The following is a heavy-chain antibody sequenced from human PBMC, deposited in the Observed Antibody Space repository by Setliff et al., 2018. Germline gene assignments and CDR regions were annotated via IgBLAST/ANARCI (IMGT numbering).Heavy chain of an antibody. CDR3: LRIRLVPHGHS. J-gene: IGHJ4*02. V-gene: IGHV4-4*08. CDR2: IYTSGSSGST. Sequence: SETLSLTCTVSGGSISSYYWNWIRQPPWGGLEWIGYIYTSGSSGSTNYNPSLRTRVSISVDTSKNHFSLRLSSVTAADTAVYYCLRIRLVPHGHSWGQGTLVTVSS. D-gene: IGHD2-15*01. CDR1: GGSISSYY.